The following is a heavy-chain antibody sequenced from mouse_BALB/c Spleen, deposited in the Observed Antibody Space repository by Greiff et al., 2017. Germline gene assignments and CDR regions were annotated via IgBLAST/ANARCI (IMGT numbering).Heavy chain of an antibody. CDR3: AIRVMTTTGAMDY. Sequence: EVKLMESGGGLVQPGGSRKLSCAASGFTFSSFGMHWVRQAPEKGLGWVAYISSCSSTIYYADTVKGRFTISRDNPKNTLFLQMTSLRSEDTAMYYCAIRVMTTTGAMDYGGQGTSVTVSS. J-gene: IGHJ4*01. D-gene: IGHD2-4*01. CDR2: ISSCSSTI. CDR1: GFTFSSFG. V-gene: IGHV5-17*02.